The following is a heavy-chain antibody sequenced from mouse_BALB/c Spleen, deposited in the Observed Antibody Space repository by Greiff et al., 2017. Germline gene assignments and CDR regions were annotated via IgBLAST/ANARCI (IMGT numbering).Heavy chain of an antibody. D-gene: IGHD2-2*01. J-gene: IGHJ2*01. CDR3: AREHSLIYYGYDGGLDY. V-gene: IGHV3-6*02. CDR2: ISYDGSN. Sequence: EVQLVESGPGLVKPSQSLSLTCSVTGYSITSGYYWNWIRQFPGNKLEWMGYISYDGSNNYNPSLKNRISITRDTSKNQFFLKLNSVTTEDTATYYCAREHSLIYYGYDGGLDYWGQGTTLTVSS. CDR1: GYSITSGYY.